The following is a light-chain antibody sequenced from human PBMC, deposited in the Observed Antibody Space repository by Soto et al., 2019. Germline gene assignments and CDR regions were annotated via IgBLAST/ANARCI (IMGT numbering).Light chain of an antibody. CDR1: QSIANY. Sequence: EIVLTQSPATVSLSPGERATLSCRASQSIANYLAWYQQKPGQAPRLLIYDVSNRATGIPARFSGSGSGTDFTLTISSLEPEDFAVYYCQQYGSSLFSFGPGTKVDIK. J-gene: IGKJ3*01. CDR2: DVS. V-gene: IGKV3-11*01. CDR3: QQYGSSLFS.